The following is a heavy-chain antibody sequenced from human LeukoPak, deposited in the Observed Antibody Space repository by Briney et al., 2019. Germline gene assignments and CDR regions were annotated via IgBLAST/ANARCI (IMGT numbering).Heavy chain of an antibody. Sequence: SETLSLTCTVSGGSISSYYWSWIRQPPGKGLEWIGYIYYSGSTNYNPSLKSRVTISVDTPKNQFSLKLSSVTAADTAVYYCAREVAARCFDYWGQGTLVTVSS. V-gene: IGHV4-59*01. D-gene: IGHD6-13*01. CDR3: AREVAARCFDY. CDR2: IYYSGST. CDR1: GGSISSYY. J-gene: IGHJ4*02.